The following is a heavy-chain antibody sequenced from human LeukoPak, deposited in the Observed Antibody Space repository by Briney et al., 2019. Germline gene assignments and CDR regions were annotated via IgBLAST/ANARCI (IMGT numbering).Heavy chain of an antibody. Sequence: SETLSLTCAVSGGSISGRNWWNWVRQPPGKGLEWIGEIQHSGESNYNPSLKSRVTLSIDKSTNQFSLKLSSVTAADTAIYYCARDSPAYCSGNNCYNCYFDLWGRGILITVSS. V-gene: IGHV4-4*02. CDR3: ARDSPAYCSGNNCYNCYFDL. CDR2: IQHSGES. CDR1: GGSISGRNW. D-gene: IGHD2-15*01. J-gene: IGHJ2*01.